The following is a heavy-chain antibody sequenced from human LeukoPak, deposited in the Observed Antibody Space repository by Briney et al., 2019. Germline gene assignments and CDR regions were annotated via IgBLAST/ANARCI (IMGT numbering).Heavy chain of an antibody. J-gene: IGHJ4*02. CDR3: AKGYYYDSSGPRGWNFDY. Sequence: GASVKVSCKASGGTFSSYAISWVRQAPGQGLEWMGGIIPIFGTANYAQKFQGRVTITADESMSTAYMELSSLRSEDTAVYYCAKGYYYDSSGPRGWNFDYWGQGTLVTVSS. CDR1: GGTFSSYA. V-gene: IGHV1-69*13. CDR2: IIPIFGTA. D-gene: IGHD3-22*01.